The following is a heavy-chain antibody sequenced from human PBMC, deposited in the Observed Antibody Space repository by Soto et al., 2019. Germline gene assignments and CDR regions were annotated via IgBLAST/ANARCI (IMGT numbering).Heavy chain of an antibody. D-gene: IGHD3-10*01. Sequence: EVQLVESGGGLVKPGGSLRLSCVVSGFPFSSYSMNWVRQAPGKGLEWVSSISSGSNYTYYADSVKGRFTISRDNAKNSVYLQMNSLRAEDTALYYCARDFKESQYYYYCMDVWGKGTTVTVSS. CDR2: ISSGSNYT. CDR1: GFPFSSYS. V-gene: IGHV3-21*06. J-gene: IGHJ6*03. CDR3: ARDFKESQYYYYCMDV.